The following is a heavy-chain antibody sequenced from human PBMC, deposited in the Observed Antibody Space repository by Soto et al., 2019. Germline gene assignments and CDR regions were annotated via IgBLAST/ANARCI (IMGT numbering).Heavy chain of an antibody. CDR1: GGTFSSYA. Sequence: GASVKVSCKASGGTFSSYAISWVRQAPGQGLEWMGGIIPIFGTANYAQKFQGRVTITADESTSTAYMELSSLRSEDTAVYYCARDFGYSSSWYGPKSQNWFDPWGQGTLVTVSS. V-gene: IGHV1-69*13. CDR3: ARDFGYSSSWYGPKSQNWFDP. D-gene: IGHD6-13*01. CDR2: IIPIFGTA. J-gene: IGHJ5*02.